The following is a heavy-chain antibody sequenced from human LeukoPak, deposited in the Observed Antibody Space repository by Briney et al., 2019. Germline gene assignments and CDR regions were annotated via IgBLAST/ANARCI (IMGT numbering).Heavy chain of an antibody. V-gene: IGHV1-18*01. CDR3: ARNYYDSSGYYRFDY. D-gene: IGHD3-22*01. Sequence: ASVKVSCKASGYTFTSYGISWVRQAPGQGLEWMGWISAYNGNTNYAQKLQGRVTMTTDTSTGTAYMELRSLRSDDTAVYYCARNYYDSSGYYRFDYWGQGTLVTVSS. CDR1: GYTFTSYG. J-gene: IGHJ4*02. CDR2: ISAYNGNT.